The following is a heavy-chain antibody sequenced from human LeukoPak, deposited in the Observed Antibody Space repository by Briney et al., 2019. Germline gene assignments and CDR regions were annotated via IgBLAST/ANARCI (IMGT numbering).Heavy chain of an antibody. V-gene: IGHV3-23*01. Sequence: GGSLRLSCAASGFSFSNYGMTWVRQAPGKGLEWVSGISGSGENTYYADSVMGRFTISRDNSKNTLYLQMNSLRAEDTAVYYCAKNSGSYYWFDPWGQGTLVTVSS. D-gene: IGHD1-26*01. CDR3: AKNSGSYYWFDP. J-gene: IGHJ5*02. CDR2: ISGSGENT. CDR1: GFSFSNYG.